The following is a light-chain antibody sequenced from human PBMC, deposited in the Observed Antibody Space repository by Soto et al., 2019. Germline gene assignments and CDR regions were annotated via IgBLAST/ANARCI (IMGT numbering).Light chain of an antibody. V-gene: IGKV3-11*01. Sequence: EIVLTQSQATLSLYPGERATLSCRASQSVSSYLAWYQQKPGQAPRLHIYDASNRATGIPARFSGSGSGKDFTLTISSLEPEDFAGYYCQQRSNWPITFGQGTRLEIK. CDR2: DAS. CDR3: QQRSNWPIT. J-gene: IGKJ5*01. CDR1: QSVSSY.